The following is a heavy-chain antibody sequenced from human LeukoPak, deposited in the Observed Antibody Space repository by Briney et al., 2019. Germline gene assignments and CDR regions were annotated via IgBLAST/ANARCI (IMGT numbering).Heavy chain of an antibody. CDR1: GFTFSSYA. CDR2: ISYDGSNK. Sequence: GGSLRLSCAASGFTFSSYAMHWVRQAPGEGLEWVAVISYDGSNKYYADSVKGRFTISRDNSKNTLYLQMNSLRAEDTAVYYCARDYYDSSGYYLGYWGQGTLVTVSS. CDR3: ARDYYDSSGYYLGY. J-gene: IGHJ4*02. V-gene: IGHV3-30-3*01. D-gene: IGHD3-22*01.